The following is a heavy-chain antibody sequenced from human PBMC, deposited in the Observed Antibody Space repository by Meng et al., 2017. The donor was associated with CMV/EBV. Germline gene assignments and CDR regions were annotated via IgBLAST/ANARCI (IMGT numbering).Heavy chain of an antibody. V-gene: IGHV3-30*02. CDR3: AREYCSSISCYWGFRY. Sequence: GGFLRLSCAASGFTFSSYGMHWVRQAPGKGLEWVAFIRYDGSNKYYADSVKGRFTISRDNSKNTLYLQMNSLRAEDTAVYYCAREYCSSISCYWGFRYWGQGTLVTVSS. CDR2: IRYDGSNK. CDR1: GFTFSSYG. J-gene: IGHJ4*02. D-gene: IGHD2-2*01.